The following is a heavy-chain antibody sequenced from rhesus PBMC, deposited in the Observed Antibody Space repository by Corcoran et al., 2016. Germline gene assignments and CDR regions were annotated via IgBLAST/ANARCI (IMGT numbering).Heavy chain of an antibody. CDR3: AIGGGYPYYFDY. CDR1: GYSISSGYG. V-gene: IGHV4-127*01. CDR2: IGGSSGST. D-gene: IGHD3-28*01. Sequence: QVQLQESGPGLVKPSETLSLTCAVSGYSISSGYGWSWIRQPPGKGLEWIGYIGGSSGSTNHNPSLKSRFTISKDTSKTQFSLKLSSGTAADTAVYYCAIGGGYPYYFDYWGQGVLVTVSS. J-gene: IGHJ4*01.